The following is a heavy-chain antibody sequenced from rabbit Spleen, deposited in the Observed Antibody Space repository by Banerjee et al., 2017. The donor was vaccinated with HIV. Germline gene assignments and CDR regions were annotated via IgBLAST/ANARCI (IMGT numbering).Heavy chain of an antibody. J-gene: IGHJ4*01. CDR1: GFSFSSGYD. Sequence: QEQLEESGGGLVKPGASLTLICTASGFSFSSGYDMSWVRQAPGKGLEWIGFIYTGNGKNYYASWVKGRFTISKTSSTTVTLQVTSLTAADTATYFCTRDDGSGHYIDGYFNLWGPGTLVTVS. V-gene: IGHV1S45*01. CDR3: TRDDGSGHYIDGYFNL. CDR2: IYTGNGKN. D-gene: IGHD1-1*01.